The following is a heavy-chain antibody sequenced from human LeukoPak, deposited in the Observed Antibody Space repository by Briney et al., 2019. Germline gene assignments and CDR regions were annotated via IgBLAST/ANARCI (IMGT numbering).Heavy chain of an antibody. CDR2: FFHSGST. Sequence: PSETLSLTCAVSGGSISSSNWWSWVRQPPGKGLEWIGEFFHSGSTNYNPSLKSPVTISLDKSKNQFSLKLSSVTAADTAVYYCARGDYDILSGINWFDPWGQGTLVTVSS. CDR1: GGSISSSNW. CDR3: ARGDYDILSGINWFDP. D-gene: IGHD3-9*01. J-gene: IGHJ5*02. V-gene: IGHV4-4*02.